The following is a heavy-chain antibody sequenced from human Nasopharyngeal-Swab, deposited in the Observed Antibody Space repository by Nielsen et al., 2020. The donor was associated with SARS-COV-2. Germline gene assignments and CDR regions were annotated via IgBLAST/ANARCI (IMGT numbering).Heavy chain of an antibody. J-gene: IGHJ4*02. V-gene: IGHV4-34*01. CDR1: DGSLSGYY. Sequence: SETLSLTCAVYDGSLSGYYWSWIRQPPGKGLEWIGEITLDGGTFYNPSLKGRVTMSLDTSENQFSLKLTSATAADTATYYCARGCRAARLGLWGQGTLVTVSS. CDR2: ITLDGGT. CDR3: ARGCRAARLGL. D-gene: IGHD6-6*01.